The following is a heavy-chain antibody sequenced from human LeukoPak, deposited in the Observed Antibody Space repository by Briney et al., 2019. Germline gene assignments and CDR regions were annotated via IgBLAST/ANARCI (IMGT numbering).Heavy chain of an antibody. Sequence: PSETLSLTCTVSGGSISSGDYYWRWIRQPPGKGLEWIGYIYYSGSTYYNPSLKSRVTISVDTSKNQFSLKLSSVTAADTAVYYCARAPSDSSGWYPYYYYMDVWGKGTTVTVSS. CDR3: ARAPSDSSGWYPYYYYMDV. J-gene: IGHJ6*03. D-gene: IGHD6-19*01. CDR2: IYYSGST. V-gene: IGHV4-30-4*01. CDR1: GGSISSGDYY.